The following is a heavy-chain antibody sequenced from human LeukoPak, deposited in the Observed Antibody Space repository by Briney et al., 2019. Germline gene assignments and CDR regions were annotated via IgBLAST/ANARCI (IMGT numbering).Heavy chain of an antibody. CDR3: AKDLGGPRRMLLLGYCSGGSCYDYMDV. Sequence: GGSLRLSCAASGFTFSSYGMSWVRQAPGKGLEWVSAISGSGGSTYYADSVKGRFTISRDNSKNTLHLQMNSLRAEDTAVYYCAKDLGGPRRMLLLGYCSGGSCYDYMDVWGKGTTVTISS. D-gene: IGHD2-15*01. J-gene: IGHJ6*03. CDR1: GFTFSSYG. CDR2: ISGSGGST. V-gene: IGHV3-23*01.